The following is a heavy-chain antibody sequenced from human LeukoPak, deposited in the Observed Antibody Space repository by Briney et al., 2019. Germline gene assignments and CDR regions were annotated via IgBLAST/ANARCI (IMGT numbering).Heavy chain of an antibody. Sequence: SVKVSCKASGGTFSSYAISWVRQAPGQGLEWMGGIIPIFGTANYAQKFQGRVTITADESTSTACMELSSLRSEDTAVYYCARGVVVVATLYAFDIWGQGTMVTVSS. J-gene: IGHJ3*02. CDR1: GGTFSSYA. CDR2: IIPIFGTA. D-gene: IGHD2-15*01. CDR3: ARGVVVVATLYAFDI. V-gene: IGHV1-69*13.